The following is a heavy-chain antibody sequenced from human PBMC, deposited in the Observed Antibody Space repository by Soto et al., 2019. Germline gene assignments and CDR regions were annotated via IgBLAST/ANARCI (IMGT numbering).Heavy chain of an antibody. V-gene: IGHV3-23*01. Sequence: EVQLLESGGGLVQPGGSQGLSCAASGFTFSSYAMSWVRQAPGKGLEWVSAISDSGDTSYYADSVKGRFTISRDNSKNTLYLHMSSLRAEDTALYYCAKWGNDWGYYYYGMNVWGQGTTVTVSS. CDR2: ISDSGDTS. CDR1: GFTFSSYA. J-gene: IGHJ6*02. D-gene: IGHD7-27*01. CDR3: AKWGNDWGYYYYGMNV.